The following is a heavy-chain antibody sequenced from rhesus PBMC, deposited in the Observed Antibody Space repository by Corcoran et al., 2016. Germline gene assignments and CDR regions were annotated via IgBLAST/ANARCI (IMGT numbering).Heavy chain of an antibody. D-gene: IGHD3-16*01. CDR2: IYGSSTST. V-gene: IGHV4S10*01. CDR3: ARGGGSYFRANWYFDL. CDR1: GGSISDSYR. J-gene: IGHJ2*01. Sequence: QVQLQESGPGVVKPSETLSLTCAVSGGSISDSYRWSWIRPLPGKGLEWIGCIYGSSTSTNYNPSLKSRVTISKDTSKNQFSLKLSSVTAADTAVYYCARGGGSYFRANWYFDLWGPGTPITISS.